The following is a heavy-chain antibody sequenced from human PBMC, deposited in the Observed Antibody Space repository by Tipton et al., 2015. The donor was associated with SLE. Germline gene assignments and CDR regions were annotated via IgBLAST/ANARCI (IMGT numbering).Heavy chain of an antibody. CDR2: IYSGGSST. CDR1: GFTFSSYA. D-gene: IGHD6-13*01. J-gene: IGHJ6*04. CDR3: ATLGSSSGMDV. Sequence: SLRLSCAASGFTFSSYAMSWVRQAPGEGLEWVSVIYSGGSSTYYADSVKGRFTISRDNSKNTLYLQMNGLRAEDTAVYYCATLGSSSGMDVWGKGTTVTVSS. V-gene: IGHV3-23*03.